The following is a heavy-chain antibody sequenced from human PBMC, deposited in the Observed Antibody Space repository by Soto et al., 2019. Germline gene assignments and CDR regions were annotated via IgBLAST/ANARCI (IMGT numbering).Heavy chain of an antibody. CDR1: GFAFSSYG. V-gene: IGHV3-33*01. Sequence: PGGSLRLCCAASGFAFSSYGMHWVRQAPGKGLEWVAVIWYDGSNKYYADSVKGRFTISRDNSKNTLYLQMNSLRAEDTAVYYCARVLAAAGNYYYYGMDVWGQGTTVTVSS. J-gene: IGHJ6*02. CDR2: IWYDGSNK. CDR3: ARVLAAAGNYYYYGMDV. D-gene: IGHD6-13*01.